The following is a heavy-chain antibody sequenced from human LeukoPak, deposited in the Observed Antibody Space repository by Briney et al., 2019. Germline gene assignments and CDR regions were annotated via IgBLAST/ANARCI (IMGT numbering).Heavy chain of an antibody. D-gene: IGHD3-22*01. V-gene: IGHV4-59*01. CDR3: ARDPGYYDSSGYFDY. CDR1: GGSISSYY. Sequence: SETLSLTCTVSGGSISSYYWSWIRQPPGKGLEWIGYIYYSGSTNYNPSLKSRVTISVDTSKNQFSLKLSSVTAADTAVYYCARDPGYYDSSGYFDYWGQGTLVTVSS. J-gene: IGHJ4*02. CDR2: IYYSGST.